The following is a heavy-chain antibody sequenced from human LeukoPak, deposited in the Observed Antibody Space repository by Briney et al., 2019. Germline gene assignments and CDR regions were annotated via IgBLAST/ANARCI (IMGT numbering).Heavy chain of an antibody. CDR3: SRGGDYMVLDY. D-gene: IGHD4-17*01. J-gene: IGHJ4*02. Sequence: PGGSLRLSCAASGFTFSNYAMHWVRQAPGKGLEHVSVISSNGGNTYYANSVKDRFTISRDNSKNTLYLQMGSLIAEDMAVYYGSRGGDYMVLDYWGQGTLVTVSS. CDR2: ISSNGGNT. CDR1: GFTFSNYA. V-gene: IGHV3-64*01.